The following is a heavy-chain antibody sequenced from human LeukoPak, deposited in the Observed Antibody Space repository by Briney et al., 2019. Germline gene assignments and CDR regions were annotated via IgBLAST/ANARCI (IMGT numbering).Heavy chain of an antibody. Sequence: PGGSLRPSCAASGFTFSSYAMSWVRQAPGKGLEWVSAISGSGGSTYYADSVKGRFTISRDNSKNTLYLQMNSLRAEDTAVYYCANLRDYYYGMDVWGQGTTITVSS. J-gene: IGHJ6*02. CDR1: GFTFSSYA. CDR2: ISGSGGST. D-gene: IGHD3-16*01. CDR3: ANLRDYYYGMDV. V-gene: IGHV3-23*01.